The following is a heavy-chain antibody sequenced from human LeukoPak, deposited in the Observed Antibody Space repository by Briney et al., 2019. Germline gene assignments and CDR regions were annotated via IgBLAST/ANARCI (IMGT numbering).Heavy chain of an antibody. Sequence: GASVKVSCKASGYTFTSYGISWVRQAPGQGLEWMGWISAYNGNTNYAQKLQGRVTMTTDTSTSTAYMELRSLRSDDTAVYYCARVQLSMGYYYYYMDVWGKGTTVTVPS. D-gene: IGHD1-1*01. CDR1: GYTFTSYG. V-gene: IGHV1-18*01. CDR2: ISAYNGNT. J-gene: IGHJ6*03. CDR3: ARVQLSMGYYYYYMDV.